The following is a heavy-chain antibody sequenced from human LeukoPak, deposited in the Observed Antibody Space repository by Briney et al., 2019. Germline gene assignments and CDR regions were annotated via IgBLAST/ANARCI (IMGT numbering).Heavy chain of an antibody. Sequence: SETLSLTCTVSGGSISSGSYYWSWIRQPAGKGLEWIGRIYTSGSTNYNPSLKSRVTISVDTSKNQFSLKLSSVTAADTAVYYCASYSSGWDDAFDIWGQGTMVTVSS. CDR2: IYTSGST. J-gene: IGHJ3*02. CDR1: GGSISSGSYY. D-gene: IGHD6-19*01. V-gene: IGHV4-61*02. CDR3: ASYSSGWDDAFDI.